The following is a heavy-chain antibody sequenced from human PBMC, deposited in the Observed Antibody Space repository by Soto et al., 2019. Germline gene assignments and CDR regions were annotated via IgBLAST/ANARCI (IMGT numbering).Heavy chain of an antibody. Sequence: GGSLRLSCAASGFTFGSYWMHWVRQVPGKGLVWVSRIKSDGSGTSYAGSVKGRFTISRDNAKNTLFLQMNSLRVEDTAVYYCARGDGDYYDGNGYLGRHWGQGTLVTVSS. V-gene: IGHV3-74*01. CDR1: GFTFGSYW. J-gene: IGHJ4*02. CDR3: ARGDGDYYDGNGYLGRH. D-gene: IGHD3-22*01. CDR2: IKSDGSGT.